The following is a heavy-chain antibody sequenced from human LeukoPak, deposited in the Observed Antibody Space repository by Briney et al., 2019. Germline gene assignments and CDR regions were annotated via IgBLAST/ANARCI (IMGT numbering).Heavy chain of an antibody. V-gene: IGHV4-34*01. J-gene: IGHJ5*02. CDR1: GGSFSGYY. D-gene: IGHD3-10*01. CDR2: INHSGST. CDR3: ARRCGGENNWFDP. Sequence: SETLSLTCAVYGGSFSGYYWSWIRQPPGKGLEWIGEINHSGSTNYNPSLKSRVTISVDTSKNQFSLKLSSVTAADTAVYYCARRCGGENNWFDPWGQGTLVTVSS.